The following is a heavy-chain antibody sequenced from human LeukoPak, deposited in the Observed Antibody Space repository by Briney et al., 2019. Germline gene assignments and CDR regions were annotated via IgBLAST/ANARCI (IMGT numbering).Heavy chain of an antibody. V-gene: IGHV3-7*01. J-gene: IGHJ5*02. CDR2: IKQDGSEK. Sequence: PGGSLRLSCAASGFTFSSYWMSWVRQAPGKGLEWVANIKQDGSEKYYVDSVKGRFTISRDNAKNSLYLQMNSLRAEGTAVYYCGRNPDSRGWYRDPDANCFAPWAQETLVTCSS. CDR3: GRNPDSRGWYRDPDANCFAP. CDR1: GFTFSSYW. D-gene: IGHD6-19*01.